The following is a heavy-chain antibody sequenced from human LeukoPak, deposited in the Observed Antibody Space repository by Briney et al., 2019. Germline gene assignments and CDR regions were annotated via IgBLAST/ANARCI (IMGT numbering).Heavy chain of an antibody. CDR3: ARDGRGGY. CDR2: IKRDGSEQ. J-gene: IGHJ4*02. CDR1: GFTFSWYW. V-gene: IGHV3-7*01. Sequence: GGSLRLSCAASGFTFSWYWMSWVRQPPGKGLEWVANIKRDGSEQYYVDSVKGRFTISRDNAKNLVYLQMNGLRAEDTAVYYCARDGRGGYWGQGTLVTVSS.